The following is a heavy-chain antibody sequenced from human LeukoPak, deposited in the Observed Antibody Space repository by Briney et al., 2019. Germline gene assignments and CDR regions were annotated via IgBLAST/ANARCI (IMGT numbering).Heavy chain of an antibody. CDR3: ARNPSYDILTGYSDYYGMDV. D-gene: IGHD3-9*01. J-gene: IGHJ6*02. V-gene: IGHV4-59*01. CDR1: GGSFSGYY. CDR2: IYYSGST. Sequence: SETLSLTCAVYGGSFSGYYWSWIRQPPGKGLEWIGYIYYSGSTNYNPSLKSRVTISVDTSKNQFSLKLSSVTAADTAVYYCARNPSYDILTGYSDYYGMDVWGQGTTVTVSS.